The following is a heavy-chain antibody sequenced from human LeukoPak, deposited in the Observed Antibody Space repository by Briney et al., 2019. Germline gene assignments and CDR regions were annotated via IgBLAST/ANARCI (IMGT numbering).Heavy chain of an antibody. CDR1: GFTFSSYA. CDR3: ARDSSDPVVTMIVWAFDI. J-gene: IGHJ3*02. Sequence: PGRSLRLSCAASGFTFSSYAMHWVRQAPGKGLEWVAVISYDGSNKYYADSVKGPFTISRDNSKNTLYLQMNSLRAEDTAVYYCARDSSDPVVTMIVWAFDIWGQGTMVTVSS. CDR2: ISYDGSNK. D-gene: IGHD3-22*01. V-gene: IGHV3-30-3*01.